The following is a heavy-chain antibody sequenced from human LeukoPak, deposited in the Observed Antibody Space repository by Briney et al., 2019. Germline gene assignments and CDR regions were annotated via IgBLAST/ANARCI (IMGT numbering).Heavy chain of an antibody. D-gene: IGHD1-26*01. CDR1: GYSFTSYW. J-gene: IGHJ4*02. Sequence: GESLKISCKGSGYSFTSYWISWVRQMPGKGLEWMGIIYPGDSDTRYSPSFRGQVTISADKSISTAYLQWSSLKASDTAMYYCARLIVYSGSYYFDYWGQGTLVTVSS. CDR2: IYPGDSDT. CDR3: ARLIVYSGSYYFDY. V-gene: IGHV5-51*01.